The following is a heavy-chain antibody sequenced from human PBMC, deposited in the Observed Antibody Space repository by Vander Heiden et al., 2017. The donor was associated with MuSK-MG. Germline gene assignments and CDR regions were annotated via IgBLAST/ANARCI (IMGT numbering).Heavy chain of an antibody. CDR1: GYSFSNYY. CDR2: INSGGGST. V-gene: IGHV1-46*01. CDR3: TRIHDVSYGGHFDH. D-gene: IGHD3-16*01. Sequence: QVQLVQSGAEVKEHGASVTVSCKASGYSFSNYYMHWVRQVPGQGLEWMGIINSGGGSTSYAQKFQGRLSLTRDTSTTTVYMELTNLNADDSAIYFCTRIHDVSYGGHFDHWGQGTLVTVSA. J-gene: IGHJ5*02.